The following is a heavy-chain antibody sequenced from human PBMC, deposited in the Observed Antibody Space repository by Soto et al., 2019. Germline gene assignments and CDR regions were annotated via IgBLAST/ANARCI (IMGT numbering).Heavy chain of an antibody. V-gene: IGHV4-59*11. D-gene: IGHD6-19*01. CDR3: ARELIAVSGTFDS. CDR1: GVSISRHF. Sequence: SGTLSVTCTVSGVSISRHFWSWIRQSPGKGLEWIGYVYYSGSTNYNPSLKSRVTISLDTSKNQFSLKLNSVTAAHTAVYYCARELIAVSGTFDSWGQGTLVTVSS. J-gene: IGHJ4*02. CDR2: VYYSGST.